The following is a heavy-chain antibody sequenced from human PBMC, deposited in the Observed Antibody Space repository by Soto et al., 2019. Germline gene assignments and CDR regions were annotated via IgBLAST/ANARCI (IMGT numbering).Heavy chain of an antibody. CDR1: GGTFSSYA. D-gene: IGHD2-2*01. J-gene: IGHJ6*02. CDR2: IIPIFGTA. CDR3: ARYCSSTSCYGWDYYYGMDV. Sequence: SVKVSCKASGGTFSSYAISWVRQAPGQGLEWMGGIIPIFGTANYAQKFQGRVTITADESTSTAYMELSSLRSGDTAVYYCARYCSSTSCYGWDYYYGMDVWGQGTTVTVSS. V-gene: IGHV1-69*13.